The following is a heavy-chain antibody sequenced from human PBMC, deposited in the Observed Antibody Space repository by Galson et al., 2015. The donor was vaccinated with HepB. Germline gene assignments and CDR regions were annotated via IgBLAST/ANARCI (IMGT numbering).Heavy chain of an antibody. CDR1: GFTFSSYA. CDR2: ISYDGSNK. Sequence: SLRLSCAASGFTFSSYAMHWVRQAPGKGLEWVAVISYDGSNKYYADSVKGRFTISRDNSKNTLYLQMNSLRAEDTAVYYCARGIAVAGTLEVPHWGQGTLVTVSS. J-gene: IGHJ4*02. V-gene: IGHV3-30*04. CDR3: ARGIAVAGTLEVPH. D-gene: IGHD6-19*01.